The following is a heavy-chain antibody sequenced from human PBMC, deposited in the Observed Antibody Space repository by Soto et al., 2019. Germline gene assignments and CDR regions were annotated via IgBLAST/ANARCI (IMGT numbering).Heavy chain of an antibody. J-gene: IGHJ6*02. CDR1: GCPFSSYR. Sequence: GGYLRLSCAASGCPFSSYRMHWVRQAPGKGRGRVAVTSSHGSNGNHADSVKGRFTISRDNAKNSLYLQMNSLRAEDTAVYYCARDEGILWFGELPSPYYYSGMDDWGQGTTVTVSS. D-gene: IGHD3-10*01. V-gene: IGHV3-33*05. CDR2: TSSHGSNG. CDR3: ARDEGILWFGELPSPYYYSGMDD.